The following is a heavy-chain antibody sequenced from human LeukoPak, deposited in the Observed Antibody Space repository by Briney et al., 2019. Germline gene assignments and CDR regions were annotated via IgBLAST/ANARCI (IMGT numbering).Heavy chain of an antibody. V-gene: IGHV4-34*01. CDR1: GGSFSGFY. CDR2: VNRTGST. CDR3: ARRMASSTEFDY. D-gene: IGHD2-2*01. Sequence: SETLSLTCAVYGGSFSGFYWSWIRQPPGEGLEWIGEVNRTGSTNYNPSLKSRVTISVDTSKNQFSLKLSSVTAADTAVYYCARRMASSTEFDYWGQGTLVTVSS. J-gene: IGHJ4*02.